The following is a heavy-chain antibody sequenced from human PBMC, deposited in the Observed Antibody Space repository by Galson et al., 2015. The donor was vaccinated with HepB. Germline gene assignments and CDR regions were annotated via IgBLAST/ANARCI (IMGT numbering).Heavy chain of an antibody. CDR2: ISNDGSQK. CDR3: AREAFDL. CDR1: EFIFSRSA. J-gene: IGHJ3*01. Sequence: PRLSCAASEFIFSRSAMNWVRQAPGEGLEWVAIISNDGSQKYYTDSVKGRFTISRDNSKNTLYLVMSSLRPEDTAVYYCAREAFDLWGQGTMVTVSS. V-gene: IGHV3-30*04.